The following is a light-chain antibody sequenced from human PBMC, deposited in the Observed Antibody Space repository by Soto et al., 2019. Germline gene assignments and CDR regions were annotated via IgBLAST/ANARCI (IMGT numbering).Light chain of an antibody. V-gene: IGKV3-15*01. Sequence: MTQSPSTLSSSVGDTVTLSCRASQSVDSNLAWYQHKPGQAPRLLIYGASIRATGIPARFSGSGSGTEFTLTISSLQPDDFATYYCQQYNSYSPVTFGQGTKVDIK. CDR1: QSVDSN. CDR2: GAS. CDR3: QQYNSYSPVT. J-gene: IGKJ1*01.